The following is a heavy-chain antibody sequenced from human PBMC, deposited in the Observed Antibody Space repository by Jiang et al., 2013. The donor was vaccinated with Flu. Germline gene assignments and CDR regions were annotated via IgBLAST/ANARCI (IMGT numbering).Heavy chain of an antibody. CDR1: GYTFTSYD. J-gene: IGHJ4*02. Sequence: GAEVKKPGASVKVSCKASGYTFTSYDINWVRQATGQGLEWMGWMNPNSGHTGYAQNFQGRVTLTRDTSISTAYMELSSLRSEDTAVYYCATAGGQDGDFDFWGQGTLVTVSS. V-gene: IGHV1-8*01. CDR3: ATAGGQDGDFDF. CDR2: MNPNSGHT. D-gene: IGHD7-27*01.